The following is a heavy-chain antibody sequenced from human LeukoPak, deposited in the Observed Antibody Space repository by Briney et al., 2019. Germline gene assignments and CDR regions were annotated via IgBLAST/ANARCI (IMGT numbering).Heavy chain of an antibody. D-gene: IGHD1-26*01. V-gene: IGHV4-61*02. J-gene: IGHJ4*02. CDR3: AGHGTQRELDY. Sequence: SETLSLTCTVSGGSISSGDYYWSWIRQPAGKGLEWIGRIYTSGSTNYNPSLKSRVTMSVDTSKNQFSLKLSSVTAADTAVYYCAGHGTQRELDYWGQGTLVTVSS. CDR2: IYTSGST. CDR1: GGSISSGDYY.